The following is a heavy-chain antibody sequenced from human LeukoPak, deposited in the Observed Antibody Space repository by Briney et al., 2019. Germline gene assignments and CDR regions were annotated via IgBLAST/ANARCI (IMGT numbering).Heavy chain of an antibody. D-gene: IGHD3-10*01. J-gene: IGHJ6*03. CDR3: ARTYGSGNYYYYYYYYMDV. CDR2: IYRSGST. Sequence: SETLSLTCTVDGGSISSYYGSWGRQPGGKGVEWDGRIYRSGSTNYNPSLKSRVTMSVHPSKHQFSLRLSSVTAADTAVYYCARTYGSGNYYYYYYYYMDVWGKGTTVAVSS. V-gene: IGHV4-4*07. CDR1: GGSISSYY.